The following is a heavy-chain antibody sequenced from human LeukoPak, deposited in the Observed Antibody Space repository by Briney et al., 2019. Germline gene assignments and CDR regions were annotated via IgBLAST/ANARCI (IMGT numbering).Heavy chain of an antibody. V-gene: IGHV4-59*05. CDR3: ASPFMITFGGVIVIHDAFDI. CDR1: GASITSYY. Sequence: SETLSLTCAVSGASITSYYWTWIRQPPGKGLEWIGSIYYSGSTYYNPSLKSRVTISVDTSKNQFSLKLSSVTAADTAVYYCASPFMITFGGVIVIHDAFDIWGQGTMVTVSS. J-gene: IGHJ3*02. D-gene: IGHD3-16*02. CDR2: IYYSGST.